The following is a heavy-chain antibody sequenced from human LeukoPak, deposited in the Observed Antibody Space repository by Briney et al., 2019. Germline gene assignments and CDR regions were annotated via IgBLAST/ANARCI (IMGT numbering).Heavy chain of an antibody. V-gene: IGHV1-18*01. Sequence: ASVKVSCKASGYAFTSYGISWVRQAPGQGLEWMGWISAYNGNTNYAQKLQGRVTMTTDTSTSTAYMELGSLRSDDTAVYYCASGYYDSSGYYYSLNYFDYWGQGTLVTVFS. CDR3: ASGYYDSSGYYYSLNYFDY. D-gene: IGHD3-22*01. CDR1: GYAFTSYG. CDR2: ISAYNGNT. J-gene: IGHJ4*02.